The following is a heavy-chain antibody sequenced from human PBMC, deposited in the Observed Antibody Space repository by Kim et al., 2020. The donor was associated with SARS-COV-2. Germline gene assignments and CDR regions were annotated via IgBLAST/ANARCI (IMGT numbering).Heavy chain of an antibody. CDR1: GGSISSGCYS. V-gene: IGHV4-30-2*01. D-gene: IGHD2-2*03. J-gene: IGHJ3*02. Sequence: SETLSLTCAVSGGSISSGCYSWSWIRQPPGQGLEWIGYIYHSGSTYYNPSLKSRVTISVDRSKNQFSLTLRSVTAAAAAVYYCASGYCSSTSCYDVAFD. CDR3: ASGYCSSTSCYDVAFD. CDR2: IYHSGST.